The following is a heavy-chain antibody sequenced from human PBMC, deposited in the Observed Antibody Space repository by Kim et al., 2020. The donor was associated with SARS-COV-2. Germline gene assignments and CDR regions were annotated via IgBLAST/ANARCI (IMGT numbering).Heavy chain of an antibody. CDR1: GFTFNRYW. J-gene: IGHJ3*02. V-gene: IGHV3-74*01. CDR3: VRDISSEIWGFDAFDI. CDR2: VDPDGTTA. Sequence: GGSLRLSCAASGFTFNRYWMHWVRQAPGGGLVWVSRVDPDGTTATSADSVKGRFTVSRDNARNTLFLQMNTLRAEDTAVYFCVRDISSEIWGFDAFDIWGQGTVVTVSS. D-gene: IGHD3-16*01.